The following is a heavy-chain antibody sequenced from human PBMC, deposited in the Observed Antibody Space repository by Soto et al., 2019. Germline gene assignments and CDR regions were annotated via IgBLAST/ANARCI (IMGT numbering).Heavy chain of an antibody. Sequence: GGSLRLSCAASGFTFSSYSMNWVRQAPGKGLEWVSYISSSSSTIYYADSVKGRFTISRDNAKNSLYLQMNSLRAEDTAVYYCARDPIGATTIFGVGHWWFDPWGQGTLVTVSS. V-gene: IGHV3-48*01. CDR1: GFTFSSYS. D-gene: IGHD3-3*01. CDR3: ARDPIGATTIFGVGHWWFDP. CDR2: ISSSSSTI. J-gene: IGHJ5*02.